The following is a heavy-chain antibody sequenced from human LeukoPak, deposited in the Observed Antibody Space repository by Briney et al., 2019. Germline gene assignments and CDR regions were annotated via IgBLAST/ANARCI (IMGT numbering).Heavy chain of an antibody. J-gene: IGHJ6*02. CDR2: ISGSGGST. CDR3: AKDRYYASGSPTRHYYGMDV. CDR1: GFTFSSYA. V-gene: IGHV3-23*01. D-gene: IGHD3-10*01. Sequence: GGSLRLSCAASGFTFSSYAMSWVRQAPGKGLEWVSAISGSGGSTYYADSVKGRFTISRDNSKNTLFLQMNSLRAEDTAVYCCAKDRYYASGSPTRHYYGMDVWGQETTVTVPS.